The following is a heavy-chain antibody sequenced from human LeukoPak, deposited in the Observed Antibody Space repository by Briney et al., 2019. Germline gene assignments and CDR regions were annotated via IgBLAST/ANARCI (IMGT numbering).Heavy chain of an antibody. D-gene: IGHD6-25*01. CDR2: IYSSGST. J-gene: IGHJ4*01. Sequence: SSETLSLTCNVSGFSISSSSYYWGWVRQPPGKGLEWIGSIYSSGSTYYNPSLKSRVTLSLDTSKNQVSLKMSSVTAADTAVYYCAKSGGYGLIDYWRQGTLVTVSS. CDR1: GFSISSSSYY. CDR3: AKSGGYGLIDY. V-gene: IGHV4-39*01.